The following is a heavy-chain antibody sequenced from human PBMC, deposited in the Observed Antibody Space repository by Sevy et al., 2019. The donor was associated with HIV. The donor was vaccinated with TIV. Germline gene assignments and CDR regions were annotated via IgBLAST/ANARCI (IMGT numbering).Heavy chain of an antibody. Sequence: GGSLRLSCTASGFTFGDYAMSWFRQAPGKGLEWVGFIRSKAYGGTTEYAASVKGRFTISRDDSKSIADLQMNSLKTEDTAVHYCTRGSPDSTGYYYFRHDSAIIFDYWGQGTLVTLSS. V-gene: IGHV3-49*03. D-gene: IGHD3-22*01. CDR3: TRGSPDSTGYYYFRHDSAIIFDY. CDR2: IRSKAYGGTT. CDR1: GFTFGDYA. J-gene: IGHJ4*02.